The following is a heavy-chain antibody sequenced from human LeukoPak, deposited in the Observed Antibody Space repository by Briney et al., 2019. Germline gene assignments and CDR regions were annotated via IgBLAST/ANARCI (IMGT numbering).Heavy chain of an antibody. CDR2: IYYSGST. J-gene: IGHJ4*02. Sequence: SETLSLTCTVSGGSISSGDYYWSWIRQPPGKGLEWIGYIYYSGSTYYNPSLKSRVTISVDTSENQFSLKLSSVTAADTAVYYCASLATIFGVLFDYWGQGTLVTVSS. D-gene: IGHD3-3*01. V-gene: IGHV4-30-4*01. CDR1: GGSISSGDYY. CDR3: ASLATIFGVLFDY.